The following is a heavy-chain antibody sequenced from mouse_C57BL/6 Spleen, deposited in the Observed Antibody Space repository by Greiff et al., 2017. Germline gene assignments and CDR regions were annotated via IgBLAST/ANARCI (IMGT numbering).Heavy chain of an antibody. D-gene: IGHD2-1*01. CDR1: GFNIKDYY. Sequence: EVKLQQSGAELVKPGASVKLSCTASGFNIKDYYMHWVKQRTEQGLEWIGRIDPEDGETKYAPKFQGKATITADTSSNTAYLQLSSLTSEDTAVYYCARWGDRRDGNGDYFDYWGQGTTLTVSS. V-gene: IGHV14-2*01. CDR2: IDPEDGET. CDR3: ARWGDRRDGNGDYFDY. J-gene: IGHJ2*01.